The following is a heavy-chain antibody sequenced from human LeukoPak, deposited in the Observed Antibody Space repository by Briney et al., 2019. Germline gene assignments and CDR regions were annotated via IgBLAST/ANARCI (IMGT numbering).Heavy chain of an antibody. Sequence: PGGFLRLSCAASGFTFSSYWMSWVRQAPGKGLEWVANIKQDGSEKYYVDSVKGRFTISRDNAKNSLYLQMNSLRAEDTAVYYCARLQYSFLYGSGSYGVDYWGQGTLVTVSS. V-gene: IGHV3-7*01. D-gene: IGHD3-10*01. CDR2: IKQDGSEK. J-gene: IGHJ4*02. CDR3: ARLQYSFLYGSGSYGVDY. CDR1: GFTFSSYW.